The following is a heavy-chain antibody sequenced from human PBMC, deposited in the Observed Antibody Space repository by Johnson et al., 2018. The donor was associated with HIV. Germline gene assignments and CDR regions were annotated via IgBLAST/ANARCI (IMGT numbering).Heavy chain of an antibody. J-gene: IGHJ3*02. Sequence: QVQLVESGGRVVRRGGSLRLSCAASGFTFSDYYMSWIRQAPGKGLEWISYITGSGTVVYYADSVKGRFTISRYNAKNSLYLQMNSLRADDTAVYYCAKDHPVVAERTGAFDIWGQGTMVTVSS. D-gene: IGHD2-15*01. CDR3: AKDHPVVAERTGAFDI. CDR1: GFTFSDYY. V-gene: IGHV3-11*04. CDR2: ITGSGTVV.